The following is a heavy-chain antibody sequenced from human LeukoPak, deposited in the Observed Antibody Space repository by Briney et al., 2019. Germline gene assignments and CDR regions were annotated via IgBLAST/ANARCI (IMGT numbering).Heavy chain of an antibody. CDR2: INPSGGST. D-gene: IGHD2-21*02. Sequence: ASVKVSCKASGYTFTSYYMHWVRQAPGQGLEWMGIINPSGGSTSYAQKFQGRVTITRDTSASTAYMDLSSLRSEDTAVYYCARNTETAIPLPYYFDYWGQGTLVTVSS. CDR1: GYTFTSYY. CDR3: ARNTETAIPLPYYFDY. V-gene: IGHV1-46*01. J-gene: IGHJ4*02.